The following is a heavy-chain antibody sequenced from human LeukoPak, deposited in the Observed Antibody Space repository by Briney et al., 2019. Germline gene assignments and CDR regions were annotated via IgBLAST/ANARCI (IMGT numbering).Heavy chain of an antibody. CDR3: ARALRTGQGDNVPVL. J-gene: IGHJ4*02. CDR1: GYSFTNYW. Sequence: GESLKISCKASGYSFTNYWIGWVRQMPGKGLEWMGIIYPGVSDTRYSPSFQGQVTISADKSISTAYLQWRSLKASDTAMYYCARALRTGQGDNVPVLWGQGTLVTVSS. CDR2: IYPGVSDT. D-gene: IGHD2-21*02. V-gene: IGHV5-51*01.